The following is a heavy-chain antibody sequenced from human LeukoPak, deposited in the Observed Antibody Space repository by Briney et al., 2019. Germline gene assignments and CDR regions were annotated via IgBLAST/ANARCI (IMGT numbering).Heavy chain of an antibody. V-gene: IGHV1-18*01. CDR2: ISAYNGNT. D-gene: IGHD6-19*01. CDR1: GYTFISYG. J-gene: IGHJ5*02. Sequence: GALVTVSCTASGYTFISYGISWVRQAPGQGLEWMGWISAYNGNTNYAQKLQGRVTMTTDTSTSTAYMELRSLRSDDTAVYYCARDSMGIAVAGGPWGQGTLVTVSS. CDR3: ARDSMGIAVAGGP.